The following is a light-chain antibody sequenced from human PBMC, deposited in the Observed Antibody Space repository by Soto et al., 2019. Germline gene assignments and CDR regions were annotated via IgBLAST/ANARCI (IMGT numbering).Light chain of an antibody. CDR1: QSLLDSNGFNY. Sequence: DIVMTQSPLSLPVTPGEPASISCTSSQSLLDSNGFNYLDWYLQKPGQSPQLLIYLGSYRASGVPGRFSASGSGTDFTLKSSRVEPEDVGVYYCMQARQTPRTFGQGTKLDIK. J-gene: IGKJ1*01. CDR3: MQARQTPRT. V-gene: IGKV2-28*01. CDR2: LGS.